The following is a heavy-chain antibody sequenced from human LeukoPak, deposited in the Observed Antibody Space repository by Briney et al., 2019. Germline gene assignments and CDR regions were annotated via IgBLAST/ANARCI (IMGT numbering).Heavy chain of an antibody. D-gene: IGHD2-2*01. CDR2: SKRKTVVGRP. Sequence: GGSLRLFCGASVYGLTFRHAWMRSGRRGRGEGRECFGRSKRKTVVGRPDYGAPVKGRFTISRDDSTNTLYLQMNSLNTEDTAVYYCTTAFFGCTSTSCYEAYYYYGMDVWGKGTTVTVSS. CDR3: TTAFFGCTSTSCYEAYYYYGMDV. CDR1: GLTFRHAW. V-gene: IGHV3-15*01. J-gene: IGHJ6*04.